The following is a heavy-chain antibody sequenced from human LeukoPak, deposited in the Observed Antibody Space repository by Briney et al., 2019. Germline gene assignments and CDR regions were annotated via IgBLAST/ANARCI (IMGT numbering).Heavy chain of an antibody. J-gene: IGHJ4*02. V-gene: IGHV5-51*01. Sequence: GESLKISCKGSGYSFTSYWIGWVRQMPGKGLEWMGIIYPGDSDTRYSPSFQGQVTISADKSISTAYLQWSSLKASDTAMYYCARHGERSIVGATPPDYWGQGTLVTVSS. CDR2: IYPGDSDT. CDR1: GYSFTSYW. CDR3: ARHGERSIVGATPPDY. D-gene: IGHD1-26*01.